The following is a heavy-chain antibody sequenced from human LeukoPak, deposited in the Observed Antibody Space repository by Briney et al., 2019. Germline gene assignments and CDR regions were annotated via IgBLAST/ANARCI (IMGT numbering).Heavy chain of an antibody. Sequence: SVKVSCKASGGTFSTYAISWVRQAPGQGLEWMGGIIPIFGTANYAQKFQGRVTITADESTSTAYMELSSLRSEDTAVYYCASKRGYSYGFGYWGQGTLVTVSS. D-gene: IGHD5-18*01. CDR1: GGTFSTYA. V-gene: IGHV1-69*13. CDR3: ASKRGYSYGFGY. J-gene: IGHJ4*02. CDR2: IIPIFGTA.